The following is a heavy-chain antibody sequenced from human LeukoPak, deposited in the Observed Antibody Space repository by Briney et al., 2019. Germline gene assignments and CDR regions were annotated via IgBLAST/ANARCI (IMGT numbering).Heavy chain of an antibody. CDR2: IYHSGST. J-gene: IGHJ4*02. CDR3: AREYGSGSYLDY. Sequence: SETLSLTCAVSGGSISSSNWWSWVRQPPGKGLEWFGEIYHSGSTNYNPSLKSRVTISVDKSKNQFSLKLSSVTAADTAVYYCAREYGSGSYLDYWGQGTLVTVSS. D-gene: IGHD3-10*01. CDR1: GGSISSSNW. V-gene: IGHV4-4*02.